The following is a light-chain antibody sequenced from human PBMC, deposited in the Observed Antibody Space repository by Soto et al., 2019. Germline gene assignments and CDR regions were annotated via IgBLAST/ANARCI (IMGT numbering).Light chain of an antibody. CDR3: MQALQSLT. V-gene: IGKV2-28*01. Sequence: EIVMTQSPLTLPVTPGEPASMSCRSSQSLLYNNTFNYLDWYLQKPGQSPHLLIYLGSNRASGVPHRFSGSGSGTDFSLKISRVEAEDVGTYYCMQALQSLTFGQGTRLEIK. J-gene: IGKJ5*01. CDR1: QSLLYNNTFNY. CDR2: LGS.